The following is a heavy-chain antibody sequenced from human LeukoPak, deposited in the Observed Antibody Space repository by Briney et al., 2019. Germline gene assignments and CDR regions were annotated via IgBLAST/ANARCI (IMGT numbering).Heavy chain of an antibody. J-gene: IGHJ3*02. D-gene: IGHD3-3*01. Sequence: GGSLRLSCAASGLTFSSYAMTWVRQAPGKGLEWVSAISGGGGSTYYADSVKGRFSISRDNSKNTLYLQMNSLRPEDTAVYYCAKFSSVRVLLEWFDAFDIWGQGEMVTVSS. CDR3: AKFSSVRVLLEWFDAFDI. CDR2: ISGGGGST. V-gene: IGHV3-23*01. CDR1: GLTFSSYA.